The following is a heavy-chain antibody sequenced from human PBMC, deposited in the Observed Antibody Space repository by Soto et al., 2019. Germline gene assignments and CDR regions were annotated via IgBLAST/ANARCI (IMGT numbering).Heavy chain of an antibody. Sequence: GDSLKISCNCSGYSFTSNWIGWVLQMPVKGLEWMAIIYPGDSDTRYSPSFQGQVTISADKSISTAYLQWRSLKASDTAMYYCARRGAGYSDSSFDYWGQGTLVTVSS. CDR2: IYPGDSDT. J-gene: IGHJ4*02. CDR1: GYSFTSNW. D-gene: IGHD3-22*01. CDR3: ARRGAGYSDSSFDY. V-gene: IGHV5-51*01.